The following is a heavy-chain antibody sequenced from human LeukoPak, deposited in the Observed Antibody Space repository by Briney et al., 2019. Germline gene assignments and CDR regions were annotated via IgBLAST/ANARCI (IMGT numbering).Heavy chain of an antibody. D-gene: IGHD6-13*01. CDR3: ARDRAARARIGGMDV. CDR2: ISGSGGST. Sequence: GGSLRLSCAASGFTFSSYAMSWVRQAPGKGLEWVSAISGSGGSTYYADSVKGRFTISRDNSKNTLYLQMNSLRAEDTGLYYCARDRAARARIGGMDVWGQGTTVIVSS. J-gene: IGHJ6*02. V-gene: IGHV3-23*01. CDR1: GFTFSSYA.